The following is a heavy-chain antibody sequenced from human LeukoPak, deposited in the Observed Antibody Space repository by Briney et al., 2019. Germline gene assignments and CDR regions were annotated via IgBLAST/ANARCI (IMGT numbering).Heavy chain of an antibody. CDR1: GGSISTGAFS. J-gene: IGHJ3*02. Sequence: KPSQTLSLTCVVSGGSISTGAFSWYWLRQPPGQGPEWIGYIYSSGSSYYNPSLQSRFIISVDTSKNQLSLRVTSVTAADTAVYYCARLPRVEIDVDSYAFDIWGQGTMVTVSS. CDR2: IYSSGSS. V-gene: IGHV4-30-4*07. CDR3: ARLPRVEIDVDSYAFDI. D-gene: IGHD5-12*01.